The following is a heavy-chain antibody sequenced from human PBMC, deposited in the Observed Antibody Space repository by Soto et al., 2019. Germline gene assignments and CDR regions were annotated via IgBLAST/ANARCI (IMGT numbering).Heavy chain of an antibody. D-gene: IGHD2-2*01. J-gene: IGHJ6*02. Sequence: SVKVSCKASGGTFSSYAISWVRQAPGQVLEWMGGIIPIFGTANYAQKFQGRVTITADETTSTAYMELSSLRSEDTAVYYCARERYCSSTSCYPPRYYYYGMDVWGQGTTVTVSS. V-gene: IGHV1-69*13. CDR2: IIPIFGTA. CDR1: GGTFSSYA. CDR3: ARERYCSSTSCYPPRYYYYGMDV.